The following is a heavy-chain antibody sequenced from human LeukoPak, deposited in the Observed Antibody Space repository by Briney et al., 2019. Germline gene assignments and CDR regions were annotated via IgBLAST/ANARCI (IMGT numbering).Heavy chain of an antibody. CDR2: MSYGGQNE. CDR1: GLTFSGYD. J-gene: IGHJ4*02. D-gene: IGHD6-19*01. Sequence: GGSLRLSCAASGLTFSGYDMHWVRQAPGKGPEWVAVMSYGGQNERYADSVKGRFSISRDNSKNTLYLQMNSLRAEDTAVYYCAKEKNHSGWYTLNYFDYWGQGTLVTVSS. CDR3: AKEKNHSGWYTLNYFDY. V-gene: IGHV3-30*18.